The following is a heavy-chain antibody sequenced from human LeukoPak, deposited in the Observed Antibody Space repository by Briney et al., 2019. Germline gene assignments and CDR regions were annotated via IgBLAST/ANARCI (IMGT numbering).Heavy chain of an antibody. V-gene: IGHV4-34*01. D-gene: IGHD2-21*01. CDR2: INHSGST. Sequence: SETLSLTCAVYGGSFSGYYWSWIRQPPGKGLEWIGEINHSGSTNYNPSLKSRVTISVDTSKNQFSLKLSSVTAADTAVYYCARRSRAYCGGDCPYFDSWGQGTLVTVSS. CDR3: ARRSRAYCGGDCPYFDS. J-gene: IGHJ4*02. CDR1: GGSFSGYY.